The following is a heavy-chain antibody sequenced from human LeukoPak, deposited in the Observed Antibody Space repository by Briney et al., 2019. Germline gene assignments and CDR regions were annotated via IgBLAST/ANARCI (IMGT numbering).Heavy chain of an antibody. V-gene: IGHV1-2*02. D-gene: IGHD6-19*01. Sequence: ASVKVSCKASGYTFTCYYMHWVRQAPGQGLEWMGWINPNSGGTNYAQKFQGRVTMTRDTSISTAYMELSRLRSDDTAVYYCAREVGYSSGWADYWGQGTLVTVSS. CDR1: GYTFTCYY. CDR3: AREVGYSSGWADY. CDR2: INPNSGGT. J-gene: IGHJ4*02.